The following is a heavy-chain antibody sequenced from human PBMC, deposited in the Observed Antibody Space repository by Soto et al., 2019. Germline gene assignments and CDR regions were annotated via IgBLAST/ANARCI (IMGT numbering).Heavy chain of an antibody. CDR3: ARYTYTTRYSYYGMDV. V-gene: IGHV3-49*03. CDR2: VRSKAFGGTT. CDR1: GFSFGDYA. Sequence: GGSLRLSCTTSGFSFGDYAMCWFRQAQGKGLEWVGVVRSKAFGGTTDYAASVKGRFDISRDDSKSIAYLQMNSVTTEDTAIYFCARYTYTTRYSYYGMDVWGHGTTVTVSS. D-gene: IGHD1-1*01. J-gene: IGHJ6*02.